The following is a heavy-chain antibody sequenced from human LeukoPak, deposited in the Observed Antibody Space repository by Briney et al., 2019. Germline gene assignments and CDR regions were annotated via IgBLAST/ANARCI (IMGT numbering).Heavy chain of an antibody. D-gene: IGHD6-19*01. CDR1: GFTVSSNY. J-gene: IGHJ3*02. Sequence: GGSLRLSCAASGFTVSSNYMSWVRQAPGKGLEWVSVIYSGGSTYYADSVKGRFTISRDNSKNTLYLQMNSLRAEDTAVYYCARGGVLIAVAGTGGAFDIWGQGTMVTVSS. CDR2: IYSGGST. V-gene: IGHV3-53*01. CDR3: ARGGVLIAVAGTGGAFDI.